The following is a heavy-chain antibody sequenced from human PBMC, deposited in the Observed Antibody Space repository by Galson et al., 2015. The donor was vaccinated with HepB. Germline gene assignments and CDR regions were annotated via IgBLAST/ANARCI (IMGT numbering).Heavy chain of an antibody. Sequence: SVKVSCKASGYTFISYDINWVRQASGQGLEWMGWMNPNSGNTGYAQKFQGRVTMTRNTSSSAAYMELSSLRSEDTAVYYCARGRITYYDSSGHPFYYDYGMDVWGQGTPVTVSS. CDR3: ARGRITYYDSSGHPFYYDYGMDV. CDR2: MNPNSGNT. D-gene: IGHD3-22*01. V-gene: IGHV1-8*01. J-gene: IGHJ6*02. CDR1: GYTFISYD.